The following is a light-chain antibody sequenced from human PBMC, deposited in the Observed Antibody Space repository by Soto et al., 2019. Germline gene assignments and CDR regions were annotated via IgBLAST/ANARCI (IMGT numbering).Light chain of an antibody. CDR1: QSIVHSDGIAY. Sequence: VAMRYCQIPLAVTLGHPASISCRANQSIVHSDGIAYFSWFQQRPGRSPRRLIYKVSNRDSGVPARFSGSGSGTDFALKISRVEAEDVGVYYCMQGTHWPITFGQGTRLEIK. CDR3: MQGTHWPIT. J-gene: IGKJ5*01. CDR2: KVS. V-gene: IGKV2-30*02.